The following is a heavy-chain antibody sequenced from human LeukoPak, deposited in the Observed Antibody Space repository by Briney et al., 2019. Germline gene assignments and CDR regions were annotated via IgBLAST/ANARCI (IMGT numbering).Heavy chain of an antibody. CDR2: INPNSGVT. CDR1: GYTFTGYY. V-gene: IGHV1-2*02. CDR3: ARDQRGGWAARPSCADY. Sequence: ASVKVSCKASGYTFTGYYMHWVRQAPGQGLEWMGWINPNSGVTNYAQKFQGRVTMTRDTSISTAYMELSRLRADDTAVYYCARDQRGGWAARPSCADYWGQGTLVTVSS. D-gene: IGHD6-6*01. J-gene: IGHJ4*02.